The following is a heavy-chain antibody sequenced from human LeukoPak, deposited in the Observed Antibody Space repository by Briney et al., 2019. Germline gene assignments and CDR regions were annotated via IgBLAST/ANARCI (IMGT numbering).Heavy chain of an antibody. Sequence: GGSLRLSCVASGFTFSSYVMSWVRQAPGKGLEWVANIKEDGSEKYYMDSVKGRFTISRDNAKNSLYLQMNSLRAEDTAVYYCARDRTTRMVPNWFDPWGQGTLVTVSS. CDR2: IKEDGSEK. V-gene: IGHV3-7*01. J-gene: IGHJ5*02. CDR3: ARDRTTRMVPNWFDP. D-gene: IGHD3-10*01. CDR1: GFTFSSYV.